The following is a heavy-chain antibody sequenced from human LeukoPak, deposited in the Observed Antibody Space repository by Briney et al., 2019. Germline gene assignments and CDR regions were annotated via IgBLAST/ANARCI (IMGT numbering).Heavy chain of an antibody. J-gene: IGHJ4*02. V-gene: IGHV1-58*01. CDR3: AADLSNPRMGASYLDS. Sequence: SVKVSCKASGFTSTNFAVQWVRPARGQRLEWMGWIIVGSGSTKCAQDFQERVTITRDLSTSTLYIELRSLTSEDTAVYYCAADLSNPRMGASYLDSWGQGTLVTVSS. D-gene: IGHD3-16*01. CDR2: IIVGSGST. CDR1: GFTSTNFA.